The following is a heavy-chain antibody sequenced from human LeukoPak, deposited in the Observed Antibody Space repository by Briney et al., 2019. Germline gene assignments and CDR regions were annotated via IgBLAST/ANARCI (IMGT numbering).Heavy chain of an antibody. CDR3: ARGAQDYYGSGSYYRFDY. J-gene: IGHJ4*02. D-gene: IGHD3-10*01. V-gene: IGHV1-2*02. CDR1: GYTFTGYY. CDR2: INPNSGGT. Sequence: ASVKVSCKASGYTFTGYYMHWVRQAPGQGLEWMGWINPNSGGTNYAQKFQGRVTMTRGTSISTAYMELSRLRSDDTAVYYCARGAQDYYGSGSYYRFDYWGQGTLVTVSS.